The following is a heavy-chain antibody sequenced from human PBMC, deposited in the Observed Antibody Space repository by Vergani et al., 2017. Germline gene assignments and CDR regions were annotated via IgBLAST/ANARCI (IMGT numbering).Heavy chain of an antibody. CDR2: IYSGGST. CDR1: GFPVSSNY. J-gene: IGHJ6*02. D-gene: IGHD3-22*01. CDR3: ASSDSSGYYFNYYYYGMDV. Sequence: EVQLVESGGGLVQPGGSLRLSCAASGFPVSSNYMSWVRQAPGKGLEWVSVIYSGGSTYYADSVKGRFTISRDNSKNTLYLQMNSLRAEDTAVYYCASSDSSGYYFNYYYYGMDVWGQ. V-gene: IGHV3-66*02.